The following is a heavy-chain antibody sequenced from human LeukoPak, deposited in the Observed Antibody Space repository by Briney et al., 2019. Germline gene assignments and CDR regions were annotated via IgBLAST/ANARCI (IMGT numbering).Heavy chain of an antibody. D-gene: IGHD3-10*01. J-gene: IGHJ4*02. V-gene: IGHV4-38-2*02. CDR1: GYSISSGYY. CDR3: ARRRSLRYYFDY. Sequence: SETLSLTCTVSGYSISSGYYWGWIRQPPGKGLEWIGSIYHSGSTYYNPSLKSRVTISVDTSKNQFSLKLSSVTAADTAVYYCARRRSLRYYFDYWGQGTLVTVSS. CDR2: IYHSGST.